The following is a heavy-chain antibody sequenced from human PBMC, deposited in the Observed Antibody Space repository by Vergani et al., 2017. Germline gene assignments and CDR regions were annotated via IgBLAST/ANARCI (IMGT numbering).Heavy chain of an antibody. CDR2: ITPFNGNT. V-gene: IGHV1-45*02. CDR3: ALAESSTSCINSVCITPETGSWFDP. CDR1: GATFTYRY. D-gene: IGHD2-2*01. Sequence: QVQLVQSGAEVKKPGSSVKVSCKASGATFTYRYLHWVRQAPGQALEWMGWITPFNGNTNYAQKFQDRVTITRDRSMSTAYMELSSLRSEDTAMYYCALAESSTSCINSVCITPETGSWFDPWGQGTLVTVSS. J-gene: IGHJ5*02.